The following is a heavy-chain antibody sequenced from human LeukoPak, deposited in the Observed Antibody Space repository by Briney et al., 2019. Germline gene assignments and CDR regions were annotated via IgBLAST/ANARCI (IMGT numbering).Heavy chain of an antibody. CDR3: ATCNNGVCYISFFGY. J-gene: IGHJ4*02. CDR1: GFTFSSYE. D-gene: IGHD2-8*01. Sequence: GGSLSLSCAASGFTFSSYEMNWVRQAPGKGLEWVSYISSSGSTIYYADSVKGRFTISRDNAKNSLYLQMNSLRAEDTAVYYCATCNNGVCYISFFGYWGQGTLVTVSS. V-gene: IGHV3-48*03. CDR2: ISSSGSTI.